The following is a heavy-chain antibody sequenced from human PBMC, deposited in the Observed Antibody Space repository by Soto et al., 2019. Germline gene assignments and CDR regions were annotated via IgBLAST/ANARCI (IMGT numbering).Heavy chain of an antibody. J-gene: IGHJ6*02. CDR3: ARARLTLWPATYYYGMDV. V-gene: IGHV3-33*01. CDR1: GFTFSSYG. Sequence: PGGSVRLSCAASGFTFSSYGMHWVRQAPGKGLEWVAVIWYDGSNKYYADSVKGRFTISRDNSKNTLYLQMNSLRAEDTAVYYCARARLTLWPATYYYGMDVCGPGTTVTVSS. CDR2: IWYDGSNK. D-gene: IGHD5-18*01.